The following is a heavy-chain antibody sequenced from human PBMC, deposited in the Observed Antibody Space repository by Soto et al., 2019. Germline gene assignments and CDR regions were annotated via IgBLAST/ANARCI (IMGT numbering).Heavy chain of an antibody. D-gene: IGHD3-22*01. CDR1: RFTFTSYA. CDR2: ISGSGDST. V-gene: IGHV3-23*01. J-gene: IGHJ4*02. CDR3: AKDYYYTTSGPDS. Sequence: LRLSCAASRFTFTSYAMSWVRQAPGRGLEWVSAISGSGDSTYYADSVRGRFTLSRDNSKNTLYLQMNSLRAEDTAVYYCAKDYYYTTSGPDSWGQGTLVTVS.